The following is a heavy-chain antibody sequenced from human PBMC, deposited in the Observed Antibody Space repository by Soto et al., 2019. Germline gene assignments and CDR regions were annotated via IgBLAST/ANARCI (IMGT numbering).Heavy chain of an antibody. D-gene: IGHD1-1*01. CDR2: IVQDGSET. J-gene: IGHJ4*02. V-gene: IGHV3-7*01. CDR3: ARDRTRFGY. Sequence: GGSLRLSCAASGFTFSSYWMSWVRQAPGKGLEWVANIVQDGSETYSVDSEKGRFSISRDNAKNSLYLQMNSLRAEDTAVYYCARDRTRFGYWGQGTLVTVSS. CDR1: GFTFSSYW.